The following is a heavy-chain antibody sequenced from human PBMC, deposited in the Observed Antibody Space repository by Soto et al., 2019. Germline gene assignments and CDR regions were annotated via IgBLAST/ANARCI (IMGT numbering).Heavy chain of an antibody. CDR2: IYYSGST. CDR3: VRDRGGIFDY. Sequence: SETLSLTCTVSGGSISSGGYYWSWIRQHPGKGLEWIGYIYYSGSTYYNPSLKSRVTISVDTSKNQFSLKLSSVTAADTAVYYCVRDRGGIFDYGGQGPLVPVHS. J-gene: IGHJ4*02. CDR1: GGSISSGGYY. V-gene: IGHV4-31*03. D-gene: IGHD3-16*01.